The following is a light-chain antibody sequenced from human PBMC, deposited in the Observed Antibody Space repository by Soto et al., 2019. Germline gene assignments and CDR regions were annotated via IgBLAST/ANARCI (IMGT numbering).Light chain of an antibody. Sequence: IQLTQSPSSLSASVGDRVTITCRASQAISGYLAWYQQTPGKAPKLLIYGVSTLQDGVSSRFGGRGSGTDFSLTISSLQPEDFATYYCQHLHWAFGPGT. CDR3: QHLHWA. CDR2: GVS. J-gene: IGKJ1*01. CDR1: QAISGY. V-gene: IGKV1-9*01.